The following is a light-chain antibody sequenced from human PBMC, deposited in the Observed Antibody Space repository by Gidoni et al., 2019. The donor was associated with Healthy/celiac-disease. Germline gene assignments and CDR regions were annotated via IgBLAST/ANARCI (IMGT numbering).Light chain of an antibody. V-gene: IGKV1-5*01. Sequence: DIQMTQSPSTLSASVGDRVTITCRASQSISSWLAWYQQKPGKAPKLLIYDASSLGSGVPSRFSGSGSGTEFTLTISSLQPDDFATYYCQQYNSYSGYTFGQGTKLEIK. CDR1: QSISSW. CDR2: DAS. J-gene: IGKJ2*01. CDR3: QQYNSYSGYT.